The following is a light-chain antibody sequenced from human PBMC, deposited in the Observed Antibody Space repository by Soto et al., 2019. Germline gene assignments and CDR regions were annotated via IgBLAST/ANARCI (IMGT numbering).Light chain of an antibody. V-gene: IGKV3-11*01. CDR1: QSIGNF. CDR3: QQRSSWPPIT. CDR2: DAS. J-gene: IGKJ5*01. Sequence: EIVLTQSPAILSLSPGERATLSCRASQSIGNFLAWYQQKPGQPPRLFXFDASNRAAGVPARFSGSGSGTDFTLTIRSLETEDFAVYFCQQRSSWPPITFGQGTRLEIK.